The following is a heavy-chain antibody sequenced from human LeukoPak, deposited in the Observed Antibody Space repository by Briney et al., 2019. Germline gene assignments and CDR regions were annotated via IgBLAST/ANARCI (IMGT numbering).Heavy chain of an antibody. Sequence: SETLSLTCTVSGGSVSSGSYYWSWIRQPPGKGLEWIGYIYYSGSTNYNPSLKSRVTISVDTSKNQFSLKLSSVTAADMAVYYCARACSGGSCYSYTFDYWGQGTLVTVSS. J-gene: IGHJ4*02. D-gene: IGHD2-15*01. CDR3: ARACSGGSCYSYTFDY. V-gene: IGHV4-61*01. CDR2: IYYSGST. CDR1: GGSVSSGSYY.